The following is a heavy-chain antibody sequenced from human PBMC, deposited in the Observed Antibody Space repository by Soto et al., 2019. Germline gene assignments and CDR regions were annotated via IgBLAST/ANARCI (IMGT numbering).Heavy chain of an antibody. Sequence: SETLSLTCTVSGGSISSSSYYWSWIRQHPGKGLEWIGYIYYSGSTYYNPSLKSRVTISVDTSKNQFSLKLSSVTAADTAVYYCARLLRLGELSLYRLSDAFDIWGQGTMVTVSS. CDR2: IYYSGST. D-gene: IGHD3-16*02. CDR3: ARLLRLGELSLYRLSDAFDI. CDR1: GGSISSSSYY. J-gene: IGHJ3*02. V-gene: IGHV4-31*03.